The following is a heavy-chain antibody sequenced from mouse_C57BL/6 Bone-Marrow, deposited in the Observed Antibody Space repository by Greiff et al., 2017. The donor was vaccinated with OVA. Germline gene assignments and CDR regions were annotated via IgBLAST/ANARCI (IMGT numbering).Heavy chain of an antibody. D-gene: IGHD2-4*01. J-gene: IGHJ3*01. Sequence: QVTLKECGPGILQPSQTLSLTCSFSGFSLSTFGMGVGWIRQPSGKGLEWLAHIWWDDDKYYNPALKSRLTISKATSKNQVFLKIANVDTADTATYYCARISDYYDYDPFAYWGQGTLVTVSA. CDR3: ARISDYYDYDPFAY. CDR2: IWWDDDK. CDR1: GFSLSTFGMG. V-gene: IGHV8-8*01.